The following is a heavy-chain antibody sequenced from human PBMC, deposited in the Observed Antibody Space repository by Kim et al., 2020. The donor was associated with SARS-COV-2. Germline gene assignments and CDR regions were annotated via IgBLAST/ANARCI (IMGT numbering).Heavy chain of an antibody. CDR3: ARVGPTSYDYYALDV. CDR2: IWCDGNDK. J-gene: IGHJ6*02. V-gene: IGHV3-33*01. CDR1: GFIFNYYG. Sequence: GGSLRLSCAASGFIFNYYGMHWVRQAPGMGLEWVAVIWCDGNDKYYVDSVKGRFTVSRDNSKNTLYLQMNSLRVEDTAIYYCARVGPTSYDYYALDVWGLGTTVTVTS. D-gene: IGHD3-3*01.